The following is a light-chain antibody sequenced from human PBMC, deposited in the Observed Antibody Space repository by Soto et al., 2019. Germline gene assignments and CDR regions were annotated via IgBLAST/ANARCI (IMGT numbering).Light chain of an antibody. CDR1: SSDVGGFNY. CDR2: DVF. Sequence: QSALTQDASVSGSPGQSITISCTGTSSDVGGFNYVSWYQQHPGKAPTLMIYDVFTRPSGVSNLFSGSKSGNTASLTISALQAEDDADYYCTSWTSTSTYVFGSGTKLTVL. V-gene: IGLV2-14*03. CDR3: TSWTSTSTYV. J-gene: IGLJ1*01.